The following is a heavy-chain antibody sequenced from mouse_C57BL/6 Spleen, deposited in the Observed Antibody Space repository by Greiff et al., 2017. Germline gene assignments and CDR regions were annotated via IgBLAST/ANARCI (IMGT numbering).Heavy chain of an antibody. Sequence: VQLQQPGTELVKPGASVTLSCKASGYTFTSYWMHWVKQRPGQGLEWIGNINPSNGGTNYNEKFKSKATLTVDKSSSTAYMQLSSLTSEDSAVYYCARWITTVVAPSWYFDVWGTGTTVTVSS. D-gene: IGHD1-1*01. CDR3: ARWITTVVAPSWYFDV. V-gene: IGHV1-53*01. CDR1: GYTFTSYW. J-gene: IGHJ1*03. CDR2: INPSNGGT.